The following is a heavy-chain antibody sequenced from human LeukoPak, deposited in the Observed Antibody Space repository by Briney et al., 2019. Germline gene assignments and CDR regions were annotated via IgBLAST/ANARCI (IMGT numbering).Heavy chain of an antibody. D-gene: IGHD3-16*02. V-gene: IGHV4-34*01. J-gene: IGHJ4*02. CDR3: ARGRDYVWGSYRYGVDY. CDR1: GGSFSGYY. Sequence: SETLSLTCAVYGGSFSGYYWSWIRQPPGKGLEWIGEINHSGSTNYNPSLKSRVTISVDTSKNQFSLKLSSVTAADTAVYYCARGRDYVWGSYRYGVDYWGQGTQVTVSS. CDR2: INHSGST.